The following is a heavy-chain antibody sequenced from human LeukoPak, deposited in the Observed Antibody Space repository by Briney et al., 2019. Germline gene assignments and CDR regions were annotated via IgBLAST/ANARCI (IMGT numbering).Heavy chain of an antibody. CDR1: GFTFSSYE. Sequence: PGGSLRLSYAAFGFTFSSYEMNWVRQAPGKGLEWVSYIGNSGSTKYADSVRGRFTISRGNTKSSVYLQMNSLRVEDTAVYYCASLWKLPGGNWGQGTLVTVSS. J-gene: IGHJ1*01. CDR3: ASLWKLPGGN. V-gene: IGHV3-48*03. D-gene: IGHD5-24*01. CDR2: IGNSGST.